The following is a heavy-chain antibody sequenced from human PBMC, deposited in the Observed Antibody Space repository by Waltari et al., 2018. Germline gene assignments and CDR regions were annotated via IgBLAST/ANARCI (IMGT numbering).Heavy chain of an antibody. V-gene: IGHV3-23*01. CDR1: EFTFSNYA. Sequence: EVQLLESGGGLAQPGGSLRLSCEASEFTFSNYAMSWVRQAPGKGLEWISGISGSGDSTYYADSVTGRFTISRDNSKNTLYLQMNSLRAEDMAVYYCANSTLKGYYWGQGTLVTVSS. J-gene: IGHJ4*02. CDR2: ISGSGDST. CDR3: ANSTLKGYY.